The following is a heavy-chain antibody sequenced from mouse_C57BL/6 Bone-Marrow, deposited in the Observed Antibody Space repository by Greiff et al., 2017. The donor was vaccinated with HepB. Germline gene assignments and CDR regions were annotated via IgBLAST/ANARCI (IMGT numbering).Heavy chain of an antibody. CDR1: GYTFTSYW. CDR3: ARYYDSRRSGYFDY. Sequence: QVQLQQPGAELVKPGASVKMSCKASGYTFTSYWITWVKQRPGQGLEWIGDIYPGSGSTNYNEKFKSKATLTVDTSSSTAYMQLSSLTSEDSSVYYCARYYDSRRSGYFDYWGQGTTLTVSS. D-gene: IGHD1-1*01. CDR2: IYPGSGST. V-gene: IGHV1-55*01. J-gene: IGHJ2*01.